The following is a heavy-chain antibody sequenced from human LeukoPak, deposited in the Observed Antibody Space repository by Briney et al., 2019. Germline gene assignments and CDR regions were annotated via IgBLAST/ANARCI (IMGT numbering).Heavy chain of an antibody. CDR2: INPHSGAT. J-gene: IGHJ5*02. Sequence: ASVSVSCKASVYGFSDVYFNWVRQAPGRGGEWMGWINPHSGATNYAQRFQGRVSMDASFDTAYIELSRLTSDDTAVYYCATSSSVTHTRDPWGQGTLVTVSS. D-gene: IGHD5/OR15-5a*01. CDR3: ATSSSVTHTRDP. CDR1: VYGFSDVY. V-gene: IGHV1-2*02.